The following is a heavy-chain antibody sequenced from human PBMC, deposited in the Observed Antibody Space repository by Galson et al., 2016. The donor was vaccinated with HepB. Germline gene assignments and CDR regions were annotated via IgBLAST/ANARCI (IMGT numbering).Heavy chain of an antibody. CDR1: GFTLSTSGVG. V-gene: IGHV2-5*02. J-gene: IGHJ3*02. CDR2: IYWDDDK. CDR3: AHRSPGSYYIDSFDI. Sequence: PALVKPTQTLTLTCTFSGFTLSTSGVGVGWIRQPPGKALEWLGIIYWDDDKHYSPSLKSRPIITKDTSKNQVVLTMTNMDPVDTATNFCAHRSPGSYYIDSFDIWGQGTMVTVSS. D-gene: IGHD3-10*01.